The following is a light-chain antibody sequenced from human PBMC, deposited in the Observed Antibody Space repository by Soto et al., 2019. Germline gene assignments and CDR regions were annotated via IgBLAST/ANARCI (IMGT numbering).Light chain of an antibody. Sequence: DIVLTQSPGTLSLSPGERATLSCSASQSLTNSFIAWYQQKPGQAPRLLIYDTSSRATGIPDGFSGSGSGTDFTLTISRLEPEDFAVFFCQQYGTSEIIFGQGTRLEIK. J-gene: IGKJ5*01. V-gene: IGKV3-20*01. CDR3: QQYGTSEII. CDR1: QSLTNSF. CDR2: DTS.